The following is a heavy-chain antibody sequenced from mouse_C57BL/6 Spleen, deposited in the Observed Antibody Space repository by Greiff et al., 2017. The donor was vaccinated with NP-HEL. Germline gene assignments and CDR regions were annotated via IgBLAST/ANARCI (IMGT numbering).Heavy chain of an antibody. CDR3: ARGGNFDV. Sequence: EVKVEESGGGLVKPGGSLKLSCAASGFTFSSYAMSWVRQTPEKRLEWVATISDGGSYTDYPDNVKGRFTISRDNAKNNLYLQMSHLKSEDTAMYYCARGGNFDVWGTGTTVTVSS. CDR1: GFTFSSYA. CDR2: ISDGGSYT. V-gene: IGHV5-4*03. J-gene: IGHJ1*03.